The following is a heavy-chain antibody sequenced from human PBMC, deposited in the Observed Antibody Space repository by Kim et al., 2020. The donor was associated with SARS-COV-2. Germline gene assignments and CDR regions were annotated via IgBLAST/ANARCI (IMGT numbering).Heavy chain of an antibody. Sequence: GGSLRLSCAASGFTFSSYDMHWVRQATGKGLEWVSAIGTAGDTYYPGSVKGRFTISRENAKNSLYLQMNSLRAGDMAVYYCARGDTAGGQFQHWGQGTLGTLSS. D-gene: IGHD5-18*01. V-gene: IGHV3-13*01. CDR3: ARGDTAGGQFQH. CDR2: IGTAGDT. CDR1: GFTFSSYD. J-gene: IGHJ1*01.